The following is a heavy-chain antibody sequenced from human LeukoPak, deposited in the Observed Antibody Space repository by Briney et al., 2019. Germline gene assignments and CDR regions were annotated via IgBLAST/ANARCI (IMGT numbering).Heavy chain of an antibody. D-gene: IGHD3-10*01. J-gene: IGHJ4*02. CDR2: ISSSGSTI. CDR1: GFTFSSYE. V-gene: IGHV3-48*03. Sequence: GGSLRLSCAASGFTFSSYEMNWVRQAPGKGLEWVSYISSSGSTIYYADSVKGRFTISRDNAKNSLYLQMNSLRAEATAVYYCARDVSGSYHDYWGQGTLVTVSS. CDR3: ARDVSGSYHDY.